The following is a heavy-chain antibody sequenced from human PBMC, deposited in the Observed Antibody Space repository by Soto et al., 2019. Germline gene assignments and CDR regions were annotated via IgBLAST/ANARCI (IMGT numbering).Heavy chain of an antibody. D-gene: IGHD6-13*01. CDR1: GGSISSYY. CDR3: ARDANGYSSSWPYYYGMDV. Sequence: SETLSLTCAVSGGSISSYYWSWIRQPPGKGLEWIGYIYYSGSTNYNPSLKSRVTISVDTSKNQFSLKLSSVTAADTAVYYCARDANGYSSSWPYYYGMDVWGQGTTVTVSS. V-gene: IGHV4-59*13. J-gene: IGHJ6*02. CDR2: IYYSGST.